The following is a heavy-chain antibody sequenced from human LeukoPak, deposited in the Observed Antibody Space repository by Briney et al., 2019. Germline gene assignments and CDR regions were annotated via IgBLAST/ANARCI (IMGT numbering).Heavy chain of an antibody. CDR3: AKVLAPGSF. J-gene: IGHJ4*02. D-gene: IGHD1-26*01. V-gene: IGHV3-23*01. Sequence: XLECLSAILGSVGNTYYAHSVKGRFTISRDNSKNPLYLQMNSLRAEVTAVYYCAKVLAPGSFWGQGTLVTLSS. CDR2: ILGSVGNT.